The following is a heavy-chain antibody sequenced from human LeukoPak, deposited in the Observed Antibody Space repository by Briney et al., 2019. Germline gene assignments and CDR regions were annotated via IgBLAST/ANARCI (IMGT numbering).Heavy chain of an antibody. J-gene: IGHJ4*02. Sequence: GESLKISCKGSGYSFTSYWISWVRQMPGKGLECMGRIDPSDSYTNYSPSFQGHVTISADKSISTAYLQWSSLKASDTAMYYCARALGTTGTTVDYWGQGTLVTVSS. CDR1: GYSFTSYW. D-gene: IGHD1-1*01. V-gene: IGHV5-10-1*01. CDR3: ARALGTTGTTVDY. CDR2: IDPSDSYT.